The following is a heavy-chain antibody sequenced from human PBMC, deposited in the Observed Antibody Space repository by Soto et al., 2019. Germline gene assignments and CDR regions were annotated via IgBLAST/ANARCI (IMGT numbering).Heavy chain of an antibody. CDR1: GYTFTCYY. Sequence: ASVKVSCKASGYTFTCYYMHWVRQAPGQGLAWMGWINPNSGGTNYARKFQGRVTMTRDTSISTAYMELSRLRSDDTAVYYCASSVGNSVLDYWGQGTLVTVSS. J-gene: IGHJ4*02. CDR2: INPNSGGT. D-gene: IGHD1-26*01. CDR3: ASSVGNSVLDY. V-gene: IGHV1-2*02.